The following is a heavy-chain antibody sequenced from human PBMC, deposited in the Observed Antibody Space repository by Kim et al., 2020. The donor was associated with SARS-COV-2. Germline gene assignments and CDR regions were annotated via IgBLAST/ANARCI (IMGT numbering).Heavy chain of an antibody. D-gene: IGHD3-10*01. CDR2: ISYDGSNK. CDR3: ARDSLYYYYGSGSPSGGSFDY. J-gene: IGHJ4*02. V-gene: IGHV3-30-3*01. Sequence: GGSLRLSCAASGFTFSSYAMHWVRQAPGKGLEWVAVISYDGSNKYYADSVKCRFTISRDNSKNTLYLQMNSLRAEDTAVYYCARDSLYYYYGSGSPSGGSFDYWGQGTLVTVSS. CDR1: GFTFSSYA.